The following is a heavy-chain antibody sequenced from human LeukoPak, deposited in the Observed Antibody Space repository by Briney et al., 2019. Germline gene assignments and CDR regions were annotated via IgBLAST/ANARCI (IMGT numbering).Heavy chain of an antibody. CDR3: ARGSPTLFDY. J-gene: IGHJ4*02. Sequence: SETLSLTCTVSGGSISSSSYYWGWIRQPPGKGLEWIGSIYYSGSTYYNPSLKSRVTISVDTSKNQFSLKLSSVTAADTAVYYCARGSPTLFDYWGQGTLVTVSS. V-gene: IGHV4-39*07. CDR1: GGSISSSSYY. CDR2: IYYSGST.